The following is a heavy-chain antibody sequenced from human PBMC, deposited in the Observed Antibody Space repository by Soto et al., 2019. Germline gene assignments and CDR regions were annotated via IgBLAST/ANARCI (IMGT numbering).Heavy chain of an antibody. D-gene: IGHD3-16*01. V-gene: IGHV4-30-2*01. J-gene: IGHJ4*02. Sequence: SETLSLTCTVSGASITYGAYSWSWIRQTPGKGLEWIGYINHLETTFYNPSFESRLTLSIDRTKNQFSLNLKSMSAASRSVYFCPRRGVLYVVDYWGQGILVTVSS. CDR2: INHLETT. CDR1: GASITYGAYS. CDR3: PRRGVLYVVDY.